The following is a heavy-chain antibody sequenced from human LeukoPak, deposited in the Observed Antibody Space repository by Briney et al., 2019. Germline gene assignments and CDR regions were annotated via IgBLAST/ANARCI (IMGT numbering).Heavy chain of an antibody. V-gene: IGHV4-59*01. Sequence: SETLSLTCTVSGGSISSYYWSWIRQPPGKGLEWIGYIYYSGSTNYNPSPKSRVTISVDTSKNQFPLKLSSVTAADTAVYYCARSSGSYNDAFDIWGQGTMVTVSS. CDR2: IYYSGST. CDR3: ARSSGSYNDAFDI. D-gene: IGHD1-26*01. CDR1: GGSISSYY. J-gene: IGHJ3*02.